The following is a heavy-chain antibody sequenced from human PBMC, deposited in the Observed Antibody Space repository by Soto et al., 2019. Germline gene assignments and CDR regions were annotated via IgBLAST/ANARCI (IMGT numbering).Heavy chain of an antibody. V-gene: IGHV4-59*08. J-gene: IGHJ5*02. CDR1: GGSISSYY. CDR2: IYYSGST. CDR3: ARRLYSNYASYSNWFDP. D-gene: IGHD4-4*01. Sequence: SETLSLTCTVSGGSISSYYWSWIRQPPGKGLEWIGYIYYSGSTNYNPSLKSRVTISVDTSKNQFSLKLSSVTAADTAVYYCARRLYSNYASYSNWFDPWGQGTLVTVSS.